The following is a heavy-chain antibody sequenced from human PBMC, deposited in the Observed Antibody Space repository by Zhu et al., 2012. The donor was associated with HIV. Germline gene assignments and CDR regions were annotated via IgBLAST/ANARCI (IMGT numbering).Heavy chain of an antibody. CDR1: GYSISSGYY. CDR3: ARDGAEMATIESYYYYGMDV. D-gene: IGHD5-24*01. V-gene: IGHV4-38-2*02. CDR2: IYHSGST. Sequence: QVQLQESGPGLVKPSETLSLTCAVSGYSISSGYYWGWIRQPPGKGLEWIGSIYHSGSTYYNPSLKSRVTISVDTSKNQFSLKLSSVTAADTAVYYCARDGAEMATIESYYYYGMDVWGQGDHGHRLL. J-gene: IGHJ6*02.